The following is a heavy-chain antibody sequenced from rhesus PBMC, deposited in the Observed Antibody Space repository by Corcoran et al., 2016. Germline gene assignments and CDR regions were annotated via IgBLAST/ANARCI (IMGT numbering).Heavy chain of an antibody. CDR2: IYGSSTST. CDR1: GGSISDSYR. V-gene: IGHV4S10*01. Sequence: QVQLQESGPGLVKPSETLSLTCAVSGGSISDSYRWSWTRQPPWKGLEWIGYIYGSSTSTNYNPSPKSRVTISKDTSKNQFSLKLSSVTAADTAVYYCAREVAAAGPFDYWGQGVLVTVSS. CDR3: AREVAAAGPFDY. D-gene: IGHD6S26*01. J-gene: IGHJ4*01.